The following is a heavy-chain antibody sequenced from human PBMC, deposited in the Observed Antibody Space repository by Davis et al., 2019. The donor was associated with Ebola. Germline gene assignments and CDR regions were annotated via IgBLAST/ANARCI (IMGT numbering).Heavy chain of an antibody. CDR3: VKDTSNIWFDI. V-gene: IGHV3-23*01. CDR2: ITSSGPTT. D-gene: IGHD1-26*01. J-gene: IGHJ3*02. Sequence: GGSLRLSCAASGFTFSTYAMSWVRQAPGKGLEWVSSITSSGPTTYYADSVKGRFTISRDNSRNTLYLQMNGLRVEDTAIYFCVKDTSNIWFDIWGQGTMVTVSS. CDR1: GFTFSTYA.